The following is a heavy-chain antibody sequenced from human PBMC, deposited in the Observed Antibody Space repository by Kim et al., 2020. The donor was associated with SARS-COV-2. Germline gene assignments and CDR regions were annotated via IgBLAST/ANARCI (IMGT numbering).Heavy chain of an antibody. Sequence: SETLSLTCTVSGGSVSIGSYYWSWIRQPPGKGLEWIAYIHYTGSTNYNPSLKSRVTISVDTSKNQFSLKVNSVNAADTAVYYCARDRNGMDVWGQGTTVTVSS. J-gene: IGHJ6*02. V-gene: IGHV4-61*01. CDR2: IHYTGST. CDR3: ARDRNGMDV. CDR1: GGSVSIGSYY.